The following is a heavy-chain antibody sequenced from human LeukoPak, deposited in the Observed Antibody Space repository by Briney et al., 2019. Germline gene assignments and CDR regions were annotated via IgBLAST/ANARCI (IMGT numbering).Heavy chain of an antibody. V-gene: IGHV1-69*04. J-gene: IGHJ5*02. CDR1: GGTFSSYA. CDR2: IIPILGIA. D-gene: IGHD3-22*01. Sequence: GSSVKVSCKASGGTFSSYAISWVRQAPGQGLEWMGRIIPILGIANYAQKLQGRVTITADKSTSTAYMELSSLRSEDTAVYYCARLGDDNDSSGWFDPWGQGTLVTVSS. CDR3: ARLGDDNDSSGWFDP.